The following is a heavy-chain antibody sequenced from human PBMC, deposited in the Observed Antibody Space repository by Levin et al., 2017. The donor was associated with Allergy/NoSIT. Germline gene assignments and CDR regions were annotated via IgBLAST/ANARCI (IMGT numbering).Heavy chain of an antibody. Sequence: PGGSLRLSCAASGFTFDDYAMHWVRQAPGKGLEWVSSITWNSDSIGYADSVKGRFTISRDNAKNSLYLQMNSLRAEDTALYYCAKDHHPTITMIVDYWGQGTLVTVSS. CDR1: GFTFDDYA. V-gene: IGHV3-9*01. D-gene: IGHD3-22*01. J-gene: IGHJ4*02. CDR3: AKDHHPTITMIVDY. CDR2: ITWNSDSI.